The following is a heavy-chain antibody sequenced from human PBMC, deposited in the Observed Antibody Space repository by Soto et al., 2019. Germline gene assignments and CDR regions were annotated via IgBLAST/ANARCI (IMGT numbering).Heavy chain of an antibody. J-gene: IGHJ4*02. CDR2: IWYDGSNK. D-gene: IGHD3-3*01. Sequence: VQLVESGGGVVQPGRSLRLSCAASGFTFSSYGMHWVRQAPGKGLEWVAVIWYDGSNKYYADSVKGRFTISRDNSKNTLYLQMNSLRAEDTAVYYCARGGYDFWSGYYSTGGFDYWGQGTLVTVSS. CDR3: ARGGYDFWSGYYSTGGFDY. CDR1: GFTFSSYG. V-gene: IGHV3-33*01.